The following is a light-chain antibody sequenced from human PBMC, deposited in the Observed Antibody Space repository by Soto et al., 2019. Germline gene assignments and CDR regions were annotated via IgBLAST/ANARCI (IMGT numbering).Light chain of an antibody. CDR2: EVS. V-gene: IGLV2-14*01. J-gene: IGLJ1*01. CDR3: SSHTSHNTRV. Sequence: QSALTQPAPVSGSPGQSIAISCTGTSSDVGGYNFVSWYQQHPGKAPKLMIHEVSNRPSGVSDRFSGSKSGNTASLTISGLQADDEADYYCSSHTSHNTRVFGTGTKVTVL. CDR1: SSDVGGYNF.